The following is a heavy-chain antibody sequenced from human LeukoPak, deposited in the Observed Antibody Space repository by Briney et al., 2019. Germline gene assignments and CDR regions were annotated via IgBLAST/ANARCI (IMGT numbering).Heavy chain of an antibody. V-gene: IGHV1-8*03. Sequence: GASVKVSCKASGYTFTSYDINWVRQATGQGLEWMGWMNPNSGNTGYAQKFQGRVTITRNTSISTAYMELSSLRSEDTAVYYCARDGMGVVVVAASAFDIWGQGTMVTVSS. CDR2: MNPNSGNT. D-gene: IGHD2-15*01. CDR3: ARDGMGVVVVAASAFDI. J-gene: IGHJ3*02. CDR1: GYTFTSYD.